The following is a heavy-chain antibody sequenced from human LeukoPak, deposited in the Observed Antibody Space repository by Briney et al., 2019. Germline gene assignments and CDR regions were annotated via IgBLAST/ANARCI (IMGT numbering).Heavy chain of an antibody. CDR2: ISSSSSCI. V-gene: IGHV3-21*01. Sequence: PGGSLRLSCAASGFTFSSYSMNWVRQAPGKGLEWVSSISSSSSCINYADSVKGRFTISRDNAKNSLYLQMNSLRAEDTAVYYCAKYSGSYLYYFDYWGQGTLVTVSS. D-gene: IGHD1-26*01. CDR3: AKYSGSYLYYFDY. CDR1: GFTFSSYS. J-gene: IGHJ4*02.